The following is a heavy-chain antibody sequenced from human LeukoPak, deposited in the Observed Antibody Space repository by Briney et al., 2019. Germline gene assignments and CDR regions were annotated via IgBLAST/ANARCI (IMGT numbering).Heavy chain of an antibody. CDR2: ISSTSSLI. CDR1: GFTFSSFN. V-gene: IGHV3-21*01. D-gene: IGHD6-19*01. CDR3: ARYNSGWNDY. Sequence: PGGSLRLSCAASGFTFSSFNMNWVRQAPGKGLEWVSSISSTSSLIWYADSLKGRFTISRDNAKNSLYLQMDSLRAEDTAVYYCARYNSGWNDYWGQGTLVTVSS. J-gene: IGHJ4*02.